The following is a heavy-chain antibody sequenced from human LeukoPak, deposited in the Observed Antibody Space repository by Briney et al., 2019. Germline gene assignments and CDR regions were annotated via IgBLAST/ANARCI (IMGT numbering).Heavy chain of an antibody. D-gene: IGHD1-26*01. V-gene: IGHV5-51*01. Sequence: GESLKISCGASGHSFTNHWIGWVRQMPGKGLEWMGIINLGDSETQYSPSFQGQVTIPLDKSISTAYLQWRSLKVSDTAMYYCARRPYSGSPNWFDPWGQGTLVTVSS. CDR3: ARRPYSGSPNWFDP. CDR2: INLGDSET. CDR1: GHSFTNHW. J-gene: IGHJ5*02.